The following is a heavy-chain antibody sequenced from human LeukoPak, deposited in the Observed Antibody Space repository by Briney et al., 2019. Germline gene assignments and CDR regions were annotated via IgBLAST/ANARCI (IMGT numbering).Heavy chain of an antibody. Sequence: PGGSLRLSCAASGFTFSSYSMNWVRQAPGKGLEWVSSISSSSSYIYYADSVKGRFTISRDNAKNSLYLQMNSLRAEDTAVYYCARDVQVATIYPLDYWGQGTLVTFSS. V-gene: IGHV3-21*01. J-gene: IGHJ4*02. D-gene: IGHD5-12*01. CDR1: GFTFSSYS. CDR3: ARDVQVATIYPLDY. CDR2: ISSSSSYI.